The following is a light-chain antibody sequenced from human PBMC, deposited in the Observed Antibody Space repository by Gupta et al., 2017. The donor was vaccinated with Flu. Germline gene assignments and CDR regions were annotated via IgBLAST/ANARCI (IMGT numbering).Light chain of an antibody. V-gene: IGLV1-51*01. Sequence: QSLLTQPPSMSAAPRQKVTISCSRSSSNIGNNYVSWYQQIPGTAHKLLIYDNNKRPSGIPDRFSASQSGKSATLDITGLQTGDEADYYCGTWDSSLNTYVFATATKVTVL. CDR3: GTWDSSLNTYV. CDR1: SSNIGNNY. J-gene: IGLJ1*01. CDR2: DNN.